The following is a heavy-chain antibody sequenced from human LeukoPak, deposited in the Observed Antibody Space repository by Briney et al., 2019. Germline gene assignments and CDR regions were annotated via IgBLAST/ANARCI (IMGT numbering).Heavy chain of an antibody. CDR1: GGSISSYY. Sequence: SETLSLTCTVSGGSISSYYWSWIRQPLGKGLEWIGYIYYSGSTNYNPSLKSRVTISVDTSKNQFSLKLSSVTAADTAVYYCARRVGGYSYAYSWFDPWGQGTLVTVSS. J-gene: IGHJ5*02. D-gene: IGHD5-18*01. CDR2: IYYSGST. V-gene: IGHV4-59*01. CDR3: ARRVGGYSYAYSWFDP.